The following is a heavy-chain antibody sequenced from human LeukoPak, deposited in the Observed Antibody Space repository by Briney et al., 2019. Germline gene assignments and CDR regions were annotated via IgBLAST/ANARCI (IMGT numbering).Heavy chain of an antibody. Sequence: RASVNVSCTASGGTFSSYAISWVRQAPGQGLEWMGRIIPILGIANCAQKFQGRVTITADKSTSTAYMELSSLRSEDTAVYYCATGYCSSTSCYEGYYYYGMDVWGQGTTVTVSS. CDR3: ATGYCSSTSCYEGYYYYGMDV. V-gene: IGHV1-69*04. CDR1: GGTFSSYA. J-gene: IGHJ6*02. D-gene: IGHD2-2*01. CDR2: IIPILGIA.